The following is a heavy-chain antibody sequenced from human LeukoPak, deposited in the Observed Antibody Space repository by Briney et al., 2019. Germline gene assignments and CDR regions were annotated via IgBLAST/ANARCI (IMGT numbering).Heavy chain of an antibody. CDR1: GGSISSGGYS. CDR3: ARGPGLVPRELLGGSPSYFDY. CDR2: IYHSGST. V-gene: IGHV4-30-2*03. D-gene: IGHD1-26*01. J-gene: IGHJ4*02. Sequence: SQTLSLTCAVSGGSISSGGYSWSWIRQPPGKGLEWIGSIYHSGSTYYNPSLKSRVTISVDTSKNQFSLKLSSVTAADTAVYYCARGPGLVPRELLGGSPSYFDYWGQGTLVTVSS.